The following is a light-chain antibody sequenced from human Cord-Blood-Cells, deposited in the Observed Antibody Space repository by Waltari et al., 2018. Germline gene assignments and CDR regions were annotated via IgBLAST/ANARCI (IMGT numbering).Light chain of an antibody. CDR1: QSVSSN. V-gene: IGKV3-15*01. CDR3: QQYNNWPLT. Sequence: EIVNTQSPATLAVSPGERAPLSCRASQSVSSNLAWYQQKPGQAPRLLIYGASTRATGIPARFSGSGSGTEFTLTISSLQSEDFAVYYCQQYNNWPLTFGGGTKVEIK. CDR2: GAS. J-gene: IGKJ4*01.